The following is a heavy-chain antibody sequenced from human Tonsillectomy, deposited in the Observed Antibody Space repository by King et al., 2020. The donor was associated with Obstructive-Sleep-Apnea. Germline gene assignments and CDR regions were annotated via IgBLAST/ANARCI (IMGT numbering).Heavy chain of an antibody. CDR1: GFPFINAW. V-gene: IGHV3-15*01. CDR3: TTGSTLLYGSGSQYYFDY. Sequence: VQLVESGGGLVKPGGSLILAWAASGFPFINAWMSWVRQAPGKGLAWVGRIKIKTDGVETDDAAHVKGRCTNSRDDSKNTLYLQMNSLKTEDTAVYYCTTGSTLLYGSGSQYYFDYWGQGTLVTVSS. J-gene: IGHJ4*02. CDR2: IKIKTDGVET. D-gene: IGHD3-10*01.